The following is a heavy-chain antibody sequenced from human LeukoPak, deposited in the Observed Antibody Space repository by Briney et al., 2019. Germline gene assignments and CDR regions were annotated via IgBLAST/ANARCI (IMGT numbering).Heavy chain of an antibody. J-gene: IGHJ3*02. CDR2: INHSGST. Sequence: PSETLSLTCAVYGGSFSGYYWSWIRQPPGKGLEWIGEINHSGSTNYNPSLKSRVTISVDKSKNQFSLKLSSVTAADTAVYYCARTGSKMATIRAFDIWGQGTMVTVSS. V-gene: IGHV4-34*01. D-gene: IGHD5-24*01. CDR3: ARTGSKMATIRAFDI. CDR1: GGSFSGYY.